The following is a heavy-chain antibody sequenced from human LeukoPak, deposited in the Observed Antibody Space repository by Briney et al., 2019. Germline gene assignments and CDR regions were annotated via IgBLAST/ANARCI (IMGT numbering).Heavy chain of an antibody. CDR1: GYTLTELS. CDR2: INPNSGGT. D-gene: IGHD3-3*01. V-gene: IGHV1-2*02. Sequence: ASVKVSCKVSGYTLTELSMHWVRQAPGQGLEWMGWINPNSGGTNYAQKFQGRVTMTRDTSISTAYMELSRLRSDDTAVYYCAFWSGYYGHNWFDPWGQGTLVTVSS. J-gene: IGHJ5*02. CDR3: AFWSGYYGHNWFDP.